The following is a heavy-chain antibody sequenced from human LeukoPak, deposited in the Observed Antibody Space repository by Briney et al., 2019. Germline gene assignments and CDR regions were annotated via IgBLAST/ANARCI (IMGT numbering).Heavy chain of an antibody. Sequence: ASVKVSCKASGYTFTSYAMHWVRQAPGQRLEWMGWINAGNGNTKYSQKFQGRVTITRDTSASTAYMELSSLRSEDTAVYYCARGGSIVVATGSDYWGQGTLVTVSS. CDR1: GYTFTSYA. D-gene: IGHD3-22*01. J-gene: IGHJ4*02. CDR2: INAGNGNT. V-gene: IGHV1-3*01. CDR3: ARGGSIVVATGSDY.